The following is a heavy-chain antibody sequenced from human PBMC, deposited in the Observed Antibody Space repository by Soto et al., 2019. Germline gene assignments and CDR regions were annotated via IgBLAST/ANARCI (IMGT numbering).Heavy chain of an antibody. J-gene: IGHJ4*02. CDR3: ARDPWAADY. CDR2: IYSGGST. Sequence: GGSLRLYCAAAGFAVSTKYMIWVRQAPGKGLEWVSVIYSGGSTFYADSVRGRFTISRDNSKNTVNLQMNSLRAEDTAVYYCARDPWAADYWGQGTLVTVSS. D-gene: IGHD3-16*01. CDR1: GFAVSTKY. V-gene: IGHV3-66*01.